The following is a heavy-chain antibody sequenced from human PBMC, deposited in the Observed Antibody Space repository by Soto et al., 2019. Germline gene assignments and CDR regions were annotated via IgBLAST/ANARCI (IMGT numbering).Heavy chain of an antibody. CDR3: AKGRGGSGTLTPRVDF. J-gene: IGHJ4*02. Sequence: EVQLLESGGGLVQPGGSLRLSCAASGFTFNNYAMTWVRQAPGKGLEWVSAISGGGDTTSYADSVKGRFTVPRDGSKNTLYRQMSSLGAEDPALYYCAKGRGGSGTLTPRVDFWGQETLVTVSS. CDR2: ISGGGDTT. V-gene: IGHV3-23*01. CDR1: GFTFNNYA. D-gene: IGHD3-10*01.